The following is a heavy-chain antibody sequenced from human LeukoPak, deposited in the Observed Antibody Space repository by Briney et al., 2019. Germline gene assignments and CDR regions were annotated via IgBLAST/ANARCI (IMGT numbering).Heavy chain of an antibody. CDR1: GFTFSSYG. CDR3: AKEIYGDSTGGRFQH. CDR2: IRYDGSNK. J-gene: IGHJ1*01. Sequence: GGSLRLSCGASGFTFSSYGMHWVRQAPGKGPEWVAFIRYDGSNKYYADSVKGRFTISRDNSKNTLYLQMNSLRAEDTAVYYCAKEIYGDSTGGRFQHWGQGTLVTVSS. D-gene: IGHD4-17*01. V-gene: IGHV3-30*02.